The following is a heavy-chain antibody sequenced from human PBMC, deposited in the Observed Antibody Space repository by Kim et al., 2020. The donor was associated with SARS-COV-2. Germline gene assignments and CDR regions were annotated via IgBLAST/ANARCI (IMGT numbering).Heavy chain of an antibody. CDR1: GGSFSGYY. CDR3: ARGSTDPYVLYYYYYYMDV. Sequence: SETLSLTCAVYGGSFSGYYWSWIRQPPGKGLEWIGEINHSGSTNYNPSLKSRVTISVDTSKNQFSLQLSSVTAADTAVYYCARGSTDPYVLYYYYYYMDVWGRGTTVTVSS. J-gene: IGHJ6*03. CDR2: INHSGST. D-gene: IGHD3-16*01. V-gene: IGHV4-34*01.